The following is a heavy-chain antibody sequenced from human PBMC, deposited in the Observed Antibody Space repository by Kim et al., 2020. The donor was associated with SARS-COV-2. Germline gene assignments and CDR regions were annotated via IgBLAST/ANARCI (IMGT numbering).Heavy chain of an antibody. J-gene: IGHJ6*02. CDR3: ARDFRDFVVVIATRDYYYYGMDV. CDR2: ISSSSSYI. V-gene: IGHV3-21*01. Sequence: GGSLRLSCAASGFTFSSYSMNWVRQAPGKGLEWVSSISSSSSYIYYADSVKGRFTISRDNAKNSLYLQMNSLRAEDTAVYYCARDFRDFVVVIATRDYYYYGMDVWGQGTTVTVSS. CDR1: GFTFSSYS. D-gene: IGHD2-21*01.